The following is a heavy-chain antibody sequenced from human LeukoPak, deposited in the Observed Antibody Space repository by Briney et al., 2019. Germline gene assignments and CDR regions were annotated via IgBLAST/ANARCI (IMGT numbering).Heavy chain of an antibody. CDR1: GDSVSSNSAA. V-gene: IGHV6-1*01. Sequence: SQTLSLTCAISGDSVSSNSAAWNWIRQSSSRGLEWLGRTYYRSKWYNDYAVSVKSRITINPDTSKNQFSLQLNSVTAADTAVYYCARQAAQTYDYWGQGTLVTVSS. CDR3: ARQAAQTYDY. CDR2: TYYRSKWYN. J-gene: IGHJ4*02.